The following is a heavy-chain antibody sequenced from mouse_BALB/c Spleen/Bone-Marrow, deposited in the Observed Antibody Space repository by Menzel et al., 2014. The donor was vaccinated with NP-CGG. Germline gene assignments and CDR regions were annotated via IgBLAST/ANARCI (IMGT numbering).Heavy chain of an antibody. J-gene: IGHJ2*01. D-gene: IGHD6-2*01. Sequence: LLESGAELARPGASVKMSCKASGYTFTSYTMHWVKQRPGQGLEWIGFINPSSNYTNYNQKFKDKATLTADKSSSTAYMQLSSLTSEDSAVYYCARVLRWSLDYWGQGTTLTVSS. CDR3: ARVLRWSLDY. V-gene: IGHV1-4*01. CDR2: INPSSNYT. CDR1: GYTFTSYT.